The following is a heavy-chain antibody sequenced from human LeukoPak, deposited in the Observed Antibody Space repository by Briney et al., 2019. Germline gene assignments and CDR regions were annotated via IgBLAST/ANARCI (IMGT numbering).Heavy chain of an antibody. CDR2: IYYSGST. Sequence: SETLSLTCTVSGGSISSYYWSWIRQPPGKGLEWIGYIYYSGSTNYNPSLKSRVTISVDTSKNQFSLKLSSVTAADTAVYYCARHPEVWATTTFDIWGQGTMVTVSS. V-gene: IGHV4-59*08. CDR3: ARHPEVWATTTFDI. J-gene: IGHJ3*02. CDR1: GGSISSYY. D-gene: IGHD5-12*01.